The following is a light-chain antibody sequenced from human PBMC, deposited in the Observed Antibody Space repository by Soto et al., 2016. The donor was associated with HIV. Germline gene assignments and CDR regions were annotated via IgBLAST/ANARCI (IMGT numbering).Light chain of an antibody. CDR3: QKYNNALHT. Sequence: DIQMTQSPSSLSASVGDRVTITCRASQSISRYLNWYQQKPGKAPKLLIFTASSLQSGVPSRFSGSGSGTDFTLTISSLQPEDVATYYCQKYNNALHTFGQGTKLDIK. J-gene: IGKJ2*01. V-gene: IGKV1-39*01. CDR2: TAS. CDR1: QSISRY.